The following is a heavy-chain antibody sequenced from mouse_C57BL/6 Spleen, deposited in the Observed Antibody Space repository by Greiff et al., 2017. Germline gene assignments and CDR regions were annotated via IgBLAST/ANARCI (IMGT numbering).Heavy chain of an antibody. V-gene: IGHV6-6*01. Sequence: EVKLVESGGGLVQPGGSMKLSCAASGFTFSDAWMDWVRQSPEKGLEWVAEIRNKANNHATYYAESVKGRFTISRDDSKSSVYLQMNSLRAEDTGIYYCTRGPYYGSSYWYFDVWGTGTTVTVSS. D-gene: IGHD1-1*01. CDR3: TRGPYYGSSYWYFDV. CDR1: GFTFSDAW. J-gene: IGHJ1*03. CDR2: IRNKANNHAT.